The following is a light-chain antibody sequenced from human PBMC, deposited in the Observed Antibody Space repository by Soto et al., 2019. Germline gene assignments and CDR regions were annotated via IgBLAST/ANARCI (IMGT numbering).Light chain of an antibody. CDR1: QSVSSN. V-gene: IGKV3-15*01. J-gene: IGKJ4*01. CDR3: QQYNNWPLT. Sequence: EIVMPPSPAPLSVSPGARATLSCRASQSVSSNLAWYQQKPGQAPRLLIYGASTRATAIPARFSGSGSGTEFTLTISSLQSEDFAVYYCQQYNNWPLTFGGGTKVEIK. CDR2: GAS.